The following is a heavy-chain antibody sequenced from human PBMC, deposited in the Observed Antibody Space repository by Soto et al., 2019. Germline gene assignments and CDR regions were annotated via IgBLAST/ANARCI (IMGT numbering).Heavy chain of an antibody. CDR3: ARGVFHSGNHYPGPAAFEI. J-gene: IGHJ3*02. Sequence: QVQLEQSGAEVKKPGSSVKVSCKASGGTLSDHGVAWLRQAPGQGLEWMGGTIPVFYAPKYAPKFQGRVTIAADKATKIAYMALSRLSSEATASHDCARGVFHSGNHYPGPAAFEIWGQGPMVIVSS. CDR2: TIPVFYAP. D-gene: IGHD3-10*01. V-gene: IGHV1-69*06. CDR1: GGTLSDHG.